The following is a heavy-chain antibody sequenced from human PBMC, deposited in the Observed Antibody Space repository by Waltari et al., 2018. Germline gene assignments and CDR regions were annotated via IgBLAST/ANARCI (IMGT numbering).Heavy chain of an antibody. V-gene: IGHV3-30*02. J-gene: IGHJ1*01. D-gene: IGHD1-26*01. CDR3: AKDLSGSYYGNYFQH. Sequence: QVQLVESGGGVVQPGGSLRLSCAASGFTFSSYGMHWVRQAPGKGLEWVAFIRYDGSNKYYADSVKGRFTISRDNSKNTLYLQMNSLRAEDTAVYYCAKDLSGSYYGNYFQHWGQGTLVTVSS. CDR2: IRYDGSNK. CDR1: GFTFSSYG.